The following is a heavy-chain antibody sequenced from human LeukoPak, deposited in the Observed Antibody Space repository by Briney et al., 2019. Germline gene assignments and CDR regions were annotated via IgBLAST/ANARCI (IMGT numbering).Heavy chain of an antibody. CDR2: ISSSSSYI. J-gene: IGHJ5*02. V-gene: IGHV3-21*01. CDR3: ARGARYNWNDHWFDP. CDR1: GFTFSSYS. D-gene: IGHD1-1*01. Sequence: PGGSLRLSCAASGFTFSSYSMNWVRQAPGKGLEWVSSISSSSSYIYYADSVKGRFTISRDNAKNSLYLQMNSLRAEDTAVYYCARGARYNWNDHWFDPWGQGTLVTVSS.